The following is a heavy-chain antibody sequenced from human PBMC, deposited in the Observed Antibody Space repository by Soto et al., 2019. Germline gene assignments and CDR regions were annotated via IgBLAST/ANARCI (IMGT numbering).Heavy chain of an antibody. CDR2: ISSSSSTI. D-gene: IGHD6-6*01. V-gene: IGHV3-48*02. CDR3: ARDRRIAARPNWFDP. CDR1: GFTVSSYS. J-gene: IGHJ5*02. Sequence: PXGSLRLSFAASGFTVSSYSMNWVRQAPGKGLEWVSYISSSSSTIYYADSVKGRFTISRDNAKNSLYLQMNSLRDEDTAVYYCARDRRIAARPNWFDPWGQGTLVTVSS.